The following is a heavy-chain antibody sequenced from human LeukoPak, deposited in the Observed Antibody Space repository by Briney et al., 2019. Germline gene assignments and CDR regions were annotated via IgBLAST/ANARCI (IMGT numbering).Heavy chain of an antibody. CDR3: AYQAVLAAYGYFQH. CDR2: IYTSGNT. J-gene: IGHJ1*01. V-gene: IGHV4-4*07. CDR1: GGSISIYY. Sequence: PSETLSLTCTVSGGSISIYYWNWIRQPAGKGLEWIGRIYTSGNTNYNPSLKGRVTMSVDTSKNQFSLKLSSVAAADTAVYYCAYQAVLAAYGYFQHWGQGTLVTVSS. D-gene: IGHD2-2*01.